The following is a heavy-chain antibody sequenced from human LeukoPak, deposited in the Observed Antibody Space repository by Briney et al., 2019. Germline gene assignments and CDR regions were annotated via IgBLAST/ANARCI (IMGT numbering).Heavy chain of an antibody. CDR1: GYTFTSYD. Sequence: ASVKVSCKASGYTFTSYDINWVRQATGQGLEWMGWISTYNGNTNYAQKLQGRVTMTTDTSTSTAYMELRSLRSDDTAVYYCARDRPGLLWFGVLFDYWGQGTLVTVSS. D-gene: IGHD3-10*01. CDR3: ARDRPGLLWFGVLFDY. CDR2: ISTYNGNT. J-gene: IGHJ4*02. V-gene: IGHV1-18*01.